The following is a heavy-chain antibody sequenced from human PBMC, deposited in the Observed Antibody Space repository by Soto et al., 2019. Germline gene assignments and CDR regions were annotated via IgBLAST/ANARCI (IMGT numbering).Heavy chain of an antibody. CDR1: GFTFSSYG. D-gene: IGHD6-19*01. V-gene: IGHV3-33*01. CDR3: ARGNRNSSGWYPNYYYGMDV. CDR2: IWYDGSNK. Sequence: SSLRLSWAASGFTFSSYGMHWVRQAPGKGLEWVAVIWYDGSNKYYADSVKGRFTISRDNSKNTLYLQMNSLRAEDTAVYYCARGNRNSSGWYPNYYYGMDVWGQGTTVTVSS. J-gene: IGHJ6*02.